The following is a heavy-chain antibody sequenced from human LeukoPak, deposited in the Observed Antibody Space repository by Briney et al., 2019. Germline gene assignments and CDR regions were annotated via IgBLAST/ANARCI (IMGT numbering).Heavy chain of an antibody. D-gene: IGHD2-8*01. V-gene: IGHV3-53*01. Sequence: GGSLTLSSSFSGFIASSNYMAWVRQPAGKGLQWISFIYGGGNTLYADSVRDRFSISRDNSKSTLYLQMNSLRVEDTAVYYCATGGRSRMAFDFWGQGTLVTVSS. CDR1: GFIASSNY. J-gene: IGHJ4*02. CDR2: IYGGGNT. CDR3: ATGGRSRMAFDF.